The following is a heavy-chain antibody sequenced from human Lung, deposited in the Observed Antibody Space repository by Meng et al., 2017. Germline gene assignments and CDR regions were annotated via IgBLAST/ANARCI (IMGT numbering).Heavy chain of an antibody. CDR2: INHSGST. CDR3: ARGPTTMAHDFDY. V-gene: IGHV4-34*01. D-gene: IGHD4-11*01. J-gene: IGHJ4*02. Sequence: QVQREQWGGELLKSPETLSLTCVFSGGSFIDYYWSSILLPPGKGLEWIGEINHSGSTNYNPSLESRATISVDTSQNNLSLKLSSVNAADSAVYYCARGPTTMAHDFDYWGQGTLVTVAS. CDR1: GGSFIDYY.